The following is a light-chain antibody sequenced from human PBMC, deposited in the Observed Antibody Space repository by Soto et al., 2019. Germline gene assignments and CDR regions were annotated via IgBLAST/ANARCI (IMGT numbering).Light chain of an antibody. Sequence: EIVLTQSPGTLSLSPGERATLSCRASQSVSDNYLAWYQQKPGQAPGLLNHGASSRASGIPDRSSGSGSRTDFTLIISILAPEDFAVYYCHQYGTSPCTFGQGTKVEIK. J-gene: IGKJ1*01. CDR1: QSVSDNY. CDR3: HQYGTSPCT. V-gene: IGKV3-20*01. CDR2: GAS.